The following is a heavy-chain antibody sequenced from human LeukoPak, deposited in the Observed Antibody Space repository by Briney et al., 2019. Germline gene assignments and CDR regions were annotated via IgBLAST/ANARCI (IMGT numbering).Heavy chain of an antibody. CDR2: TNPNGGGT. CDR3: AGGITGGDY. V-gene: IGHV1-2*02. D-gene: IGHD1-14*01. Sequence: ASVKVSCKASGYTFTGYYIHWVRQAPGQGLEWMGWTNPNGGGTNYAQKFQGRVTMTRDTSISTAYMEMSRLRSDDTALYYCAGGITGGDYWGQGTLVTVSS. CDR1: GYTFTGYY. J-gene: IGHJ4*02.